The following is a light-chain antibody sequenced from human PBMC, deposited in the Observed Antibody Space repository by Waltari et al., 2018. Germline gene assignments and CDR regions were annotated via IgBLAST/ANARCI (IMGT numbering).Light chain of an antibody. J-gene: IGLJ1*01. CDR1: SGHSNYA. V-gene: IGLV4-69*01. Sequence: QLVLTQSPSASASLGDSVKLTCTLSSGHSNYAIAWHQQQAEKGPRYLMKINRDGSHNKGDGIPDRFSGSTSGAERYLTISSLQSEDEADYYCQTWGAGIRVFGTGTKVTVL. CDR2: INRDGSH. CDR3: QTWGAGIRV.